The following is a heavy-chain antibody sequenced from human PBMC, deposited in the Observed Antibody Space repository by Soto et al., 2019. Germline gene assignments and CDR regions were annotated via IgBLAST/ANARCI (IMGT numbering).Heavy chain of an antibody. D-gene: IGHD5-18*01. J-gene: IGHJ4*02. CDR1: GFTFSSYA. CDR3: AKDLGGYSYGYPPLFDY. CDR2: ISGSGGST. V-gene: IGHV3-23*01. Sequence: GGSLRLSCAASGFTFSSYAMSWVRQAPGKGLEWVSAISGSGGSTYYADSVKGRFTISRDNSKNTLYLQMNSLRAEDTAVYYCAKDLGGYSYGYPPLFDYWGQGTLVTVSS.